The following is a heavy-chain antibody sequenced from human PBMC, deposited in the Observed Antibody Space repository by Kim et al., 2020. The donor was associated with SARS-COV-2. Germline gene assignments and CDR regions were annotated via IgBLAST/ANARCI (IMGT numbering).Heavy chain of an antibody. CDR3: ARQKLYSYWFDP. Sequence: NYNPSLKGRVTISVDTSKHKFSLQLSSVTAAATDVYYCARQKLYSYWFDPWGQGTLVTVSS. J-gene: IGHJ5*02. V-gene: IGHV4-61*07. D-gene: IGHD4-4*01.